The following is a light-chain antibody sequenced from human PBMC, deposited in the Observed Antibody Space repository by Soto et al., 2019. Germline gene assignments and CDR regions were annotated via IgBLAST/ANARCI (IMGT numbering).Light chain of an antibody. J-gene: IGKJ2*01. CDR2: DAS. V-gene: IGKV1-5*01. CDR1: RSISSW. CDR3: QQYAGYSGYT. Sequence: DIQMTQSPSTLSASVGDRVTITCRASRSISSWLAWYQQKPGKAPKLLIYDASRLESGVPSRFSGSRSGTELTLTISSLQPDDFATYFCQQYAGYSGYTFGQGTRLEIK.